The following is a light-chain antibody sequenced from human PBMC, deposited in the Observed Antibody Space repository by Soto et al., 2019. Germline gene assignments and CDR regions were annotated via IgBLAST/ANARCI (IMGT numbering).Light chain of an antibody. CDR3: QQYGSSPIT. CDR2: GAS. CDR1: QSAGSN. J-gene: IGKJ5*01. V-gene: IGKV3-20*01. Sequence: EIVMTQSPATLSVSPGERATLFCRASQSAGSNLAWYQQKPGQAPRLLIYGASSRASGVPDRFSGSGSGTDFTLTISRLEPEDFAVYYCQQYGSSPITFGQGTRLEIK.